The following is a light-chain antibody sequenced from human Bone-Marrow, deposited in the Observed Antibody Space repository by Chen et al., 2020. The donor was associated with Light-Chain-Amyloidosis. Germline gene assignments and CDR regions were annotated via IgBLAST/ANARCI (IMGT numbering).Light chain of an antibody. CDR3: MQGTHWPPMYT. CDR1: QSLVYSDGNTY. V-gene: IGKV2-30*01. Sequence: DVVMTQSPLSLPVTLGQPASISCRSSQSLVYSDGNTYLNWFQQRPGHSPRRLIYKVSNRDSGVPDRFSGSGSGTDFTLRISRVEAEDVGVYYCMQGTHWPPMYTFGQGTKLEI. CDR2: KVS. J-gene: IGKJ2*01.